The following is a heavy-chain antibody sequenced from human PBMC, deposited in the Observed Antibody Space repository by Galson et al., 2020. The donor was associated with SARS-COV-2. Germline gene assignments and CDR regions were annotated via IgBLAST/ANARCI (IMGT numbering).Heavy chain of an antibody. CDR3: ARGSRQQLVRVRNWFDP. CDR1: GGSFSFYY. V-gene: IGHV4-34*01. D-gene: IGHD6-13*01. Sequence: SETLSLTCAVYGGSFSFYYWNWIRQPPGKGLEWIGEINDSGSTNYNPSLKSRVTISVDTSKNQFSLKLSSVTAADTAVYYCARGSRQQLVRVRNWFDPWGQGTLVTVS. CDR2: INDSGST. J-gene: IGHJ5*02.